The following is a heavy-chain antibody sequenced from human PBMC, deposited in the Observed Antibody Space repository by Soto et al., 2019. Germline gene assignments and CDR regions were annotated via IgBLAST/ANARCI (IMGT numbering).Heavy chain of an antibody. D-gene: IGHD6-6*01. CDR1: GGTFSSYA. J-gene: IGHJ1*01. Sequence: SMKVSCKASGGTFSSYAISWVLQAPGQGLEWMGGIIPIFGTANYAQKFQGRVTITADESTSTAYMELSSLRSEDTAVYYCARQLGDSGTIAARTLNYFAHWGQGTLVTVSS. CDR3: ARQLGDSGTIAARTLNYFAH. V-gene: IGHV1-69*13. CDR2: IIPIFGTA.